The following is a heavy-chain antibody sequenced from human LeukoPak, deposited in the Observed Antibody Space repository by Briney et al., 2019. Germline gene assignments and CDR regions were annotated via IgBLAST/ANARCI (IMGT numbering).Heavy chain of an antibody. CDR2: ISSSSSYI. J-gene: IGHJ4*02. Sequence: PGGSLRLSCAASGFTFSSYSMNWVRQAPGKGLEWVSSISSSSSYIYYADSVKGRFTISRDNSKNTLYLQMNSLRAEDTAVYYCAKWSGYDFWSGYYTFDYWGQGTLVTVSS. CDR1: GFTFSSYS. CDR3: AKWSGYDFWSGYYTFDY. D-gene: IGHD3-3*01. V-gene: IGHV3-21*04.